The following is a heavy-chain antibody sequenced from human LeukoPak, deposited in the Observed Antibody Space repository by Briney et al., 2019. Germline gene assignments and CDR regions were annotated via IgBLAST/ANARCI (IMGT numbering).Heavy chain of an antibody. D-gene: IGHD2-21*02. V-gene: IGHV5-51*01. J-gene: IGHJ4*02. CDR3: ARTVVTATDSFGY. CDR2: IYPGDSDT. CDR1: GSNFTSYW. Sequence: SGASLQISCKGSGSNFTSYWIGWVRQMPGKGLEWMGIIYPGDSDTRYSPSFQGQVTISADKSISTAYLQWSSPKASDTAMYYCARTVVTATDSFGYWGQGTLVTVSS.